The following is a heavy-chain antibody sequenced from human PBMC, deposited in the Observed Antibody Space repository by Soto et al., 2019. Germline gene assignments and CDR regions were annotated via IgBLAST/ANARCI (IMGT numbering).Heavy chain of an antibody. Sequence: TGPTLMNPTETLTLTCPFSGFSFSNPRMSVSWIRQPPGKALEWLAHISSSDEKSYSTSLKSRLTISKDTSKSQVVLTMTNMDPMDTATYYCARVLYYGMDVWGQGTTVTVSS. CDR2: ISSSDEK. V-gene: IGHV2-26*01. J-gene: IGHJ6*02. CDR3: ARVLYYGMDV. CDR1: GFSFSNPRMS.